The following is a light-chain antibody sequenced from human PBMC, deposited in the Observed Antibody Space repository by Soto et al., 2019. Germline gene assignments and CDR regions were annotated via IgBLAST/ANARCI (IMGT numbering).Light chain of an antibody. J-gene: IGKJ1*01. V-gene: IGKV1-5*01. CDR3: QHYNRWT. CDR1: QSISSW. Sequence: DIQMTQSPSTLSSSVGDRVTITCRASQSISSWLAGYQQKQAEAPKLLIYDASSVESGVPSRFSGSGAGKEFPLTISSLQPDDFATYCRQHYNRWTFGQGTKVEIK. CDR2: DAS.